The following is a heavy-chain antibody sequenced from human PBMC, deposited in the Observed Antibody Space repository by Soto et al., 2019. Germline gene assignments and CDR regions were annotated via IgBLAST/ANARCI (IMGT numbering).Heavy chain of an antibody. D-gene: IGHD4-17*01. CDR3: ARSVYGDSLDY. CDR1: GGSISSYY. J-gene: IGHJ4*02. Sequence: SETLSLTCTVSGGSISSYYWSWIRQHPGKGLEWIGYIYYSVSTNYNPSLKSRVTISVDTSKNQFSLKLSSVTAADTAVYYCARSVYGDSLDYWGQGTMVTVSA. CDR2: IYYSVST. V-gene: IGHV4-59*01.